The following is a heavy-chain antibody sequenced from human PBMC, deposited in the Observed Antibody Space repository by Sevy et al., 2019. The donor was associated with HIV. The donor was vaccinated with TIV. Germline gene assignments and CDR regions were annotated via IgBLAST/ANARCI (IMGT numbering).Heavy chain of an antibody. V-gene: IGHV4-59*13. CDR1: GGSISSYY. J-gene: IGHJ6*02. CDR3: ARADRYYYGMDV. CDR2: IYYSGST. Sequence: SETLSLTCTVSGGSISSYYWSWIRQPPGKGLEWIGYIYYSGSTNYNPSLKSRVTISVDTSKNQFSLKLSSVTAPDTAVYYCARADRYYYGMDVWGQGTTVTVSS.